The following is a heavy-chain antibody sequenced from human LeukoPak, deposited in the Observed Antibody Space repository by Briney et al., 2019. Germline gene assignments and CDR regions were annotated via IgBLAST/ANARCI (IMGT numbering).Heavy chain of an antibody. D-gene: IGHD3-9*01. CDR1: GGSISSTTYS. Sequence: SETLSLTCTVSGGSISSTTYSWGWIRQPPGKGLEWIGSSSYSGSTNYNPSLKSRVTISVDTSKNQFSLKLSSVTAADTAVYYCARQKAGYDAFDIWGQGTMVTVSS. J-gene: IGHJ3*02. CDR3: ARQKAGYDAFDI. CDR2: SSYSGST. V-gene: IGHV4-39*01.